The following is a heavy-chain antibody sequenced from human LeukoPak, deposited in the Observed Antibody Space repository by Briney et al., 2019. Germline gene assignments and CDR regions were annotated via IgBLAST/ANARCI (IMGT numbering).Heavy chain of an antibody. D-gene: IGHD3-3*01. Sequence: PGGSLRLSCAASGFTFSSYAMSWVRQAPGKGLEWVSYISSSGSTIYYADSVKGRFTISRDNAKNSLYLQMNSLRAEDTAVYYCAVRGPDLENQDLWSGYDDAFDIWGQGTMVTVSS. CDR3: AVRGPDLENQDLWSGYDDAFDI. V-gene: IGHV3-48*04. J-gene: IGHJ3*02. CDR1: GFTFSSYA. CDR2: ISSSGSTI.